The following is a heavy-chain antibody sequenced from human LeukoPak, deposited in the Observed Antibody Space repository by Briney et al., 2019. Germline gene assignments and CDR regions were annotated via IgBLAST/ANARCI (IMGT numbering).Heavy chain of an antibody. CDR2: ISWNSGSI. CDR1: GFTFDDYA. V-gene: IGHV3-9*01. D-gene: IGHD3-3*01. J-gene: IGHJ4*02. Sequence: QSGGSLRLSCAASGFTFDDYAMHWVRQAPGKGLEWVSGISWNSGSIGYADSVKGRFTISRDNAKNSLYQQMNSLRAEVTALYYCAKAYYDFWSGDENHFDYWGQGTLVTVPS. CDR3: AKAYYDFWSGDENHFDY.